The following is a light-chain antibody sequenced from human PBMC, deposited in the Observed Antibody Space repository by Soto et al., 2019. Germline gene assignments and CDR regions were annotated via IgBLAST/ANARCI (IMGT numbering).Light chain of an antibody. CDR3: QHRSEWPVS. J-gene: IGKJ5*01. Sequence: DIQMTQSPSTLSGSVGDRVTIACWSSQTISSWLAWYQQKPGKAPKLLIYKASTLKSGVPSRFSGSGSGTDFTLTISSLEPEDFAVYYCQHRSEWPVSFGQGTRLEIK. CDR2: KAS. V-gene: IGKV1-5*03. CDR1: QTISSW.